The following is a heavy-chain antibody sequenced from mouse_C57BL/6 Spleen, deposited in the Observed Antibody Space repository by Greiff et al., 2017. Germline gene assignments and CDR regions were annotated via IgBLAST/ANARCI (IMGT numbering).Heavy chain of an antibody. CDR2: IYPGDGDT. D-gene: IGHD1-1*01. CDR1: GYAFSSSW. Sequence: VQLQQSGPELVKPGASVKISCKASGYAFSSSWMNWVKQRPGKGLEWIGRIYPGDGDTNYNGKFKGKATLTADKSSSTAYMQLSSLTSEDSAVYFCARWDTTVVDYWGQGTSVTVSS. J-gene: IGHJ4*01. CDR3: ARWDTTVVDY. V-gene: IGHV1-82*01.